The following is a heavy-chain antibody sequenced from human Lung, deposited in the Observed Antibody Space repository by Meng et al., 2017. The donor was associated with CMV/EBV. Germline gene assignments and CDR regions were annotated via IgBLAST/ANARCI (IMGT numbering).Heavy chain of an antibody. J-gene: IGHJ5*02. CDR1: CGSISSGGFY. CDR2: IYYSGST. D-gene: IGHD4-17*01. CDR3: ARTNYGDYNWFDP. V-gene: IGHV4-31*03. Sequence: QVSLQESGPALVKPSQTLSLTCSVSCGSISSGGFYWSWIRQHPGKGLEWIGYIYYSGSTYYNPSLRSRVAISIDTSKNQFSLKLTSVTAADTAVYFCARTNYGDYNWFDPWGQGTLVTVSS.